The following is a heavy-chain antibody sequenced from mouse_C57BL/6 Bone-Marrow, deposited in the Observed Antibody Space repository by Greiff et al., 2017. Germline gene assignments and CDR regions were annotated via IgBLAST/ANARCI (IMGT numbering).Heavy chain of an antibody. CDR3: ARGGNFLAY. Sequence: EVQLQESGPGMVKPSQSLSLTCTVTGYSITSGYDWHWIRHFPGNKLEWRGYISYSGSTNYNPSLKSRISITHDTSKNHFFLKLNSVTTEDTATYYCARGGNFLAYWGQGTLVTVSA. D-gene: IGHD2-1*01. V-gene: IGHV3-1*01. CDR2: ISYSGST. J-gene: IGHJ3*01. CDR1: GYSITSGYD.